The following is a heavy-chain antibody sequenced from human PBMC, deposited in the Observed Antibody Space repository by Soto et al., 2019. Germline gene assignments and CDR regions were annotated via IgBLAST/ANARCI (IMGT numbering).Heavy chain of an antibody. D-gene: IGHD2-15*01. CDR1: GGTFSSYA. CDR3: ASGGYGVAAYYGMDV. V-gene: IGHV1-69*01. CDR2: IIPIFGTA. J-gene: IGHJ6*02. Sequence: QVQLVQSGAEVKKPGSSVKVSCKASGGTFSSYAISWVRQAPGQGLEWMGGIIPIFGTANYAQKFQGRGTITANESTSTANMEQSSLKSEDTAVYYWASGGYGVAAYYGMDVWGQGTTVTVSS.